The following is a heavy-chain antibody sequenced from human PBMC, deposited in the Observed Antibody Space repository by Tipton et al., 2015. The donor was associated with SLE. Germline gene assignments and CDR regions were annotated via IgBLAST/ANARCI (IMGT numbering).Heavy chain of an antibody. CDR2: IHHSGTT. V-gene: IGHV4-31*03. D-gene: IGHD3-9*01. CDR3: VSSGYPLGTFES. CDR1: GVSTCSGGYF. J-gene: IGHJ3*02. Sequence: TLSLTCTVSGVSTCSGGYFWNWIRHYPGKGLEWIGSIHHSGTTHYNPSLKSRVTLAVDTSKNQFSLKLSVVTAADTAVYYCVSSGYPLGTFESWGQGTMVTVSS.